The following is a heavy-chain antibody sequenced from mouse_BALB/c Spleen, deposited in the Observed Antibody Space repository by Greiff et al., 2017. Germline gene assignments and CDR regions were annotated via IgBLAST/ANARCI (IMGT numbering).Heavy chain of an antibody. CDR1: GFSLTSYG. D-gene: IGHD1-1*01. Sequence: QVQLKESGPGLVAPSQSLSITCTVSGFSLTSYGVHWVRQPPGKGLEWLGVIWAGGSTNYNSALMSRLSISKDNSKSQVFLKMNSLQTDDTAMYYCARDGFITTVGAPYWGQGTLVTVSA. CDR2: IWAGGST. CDR3: ARDGFITTVGAPY. J-gene: IGHJ3*01. V-gene: IGHV2-9*02.